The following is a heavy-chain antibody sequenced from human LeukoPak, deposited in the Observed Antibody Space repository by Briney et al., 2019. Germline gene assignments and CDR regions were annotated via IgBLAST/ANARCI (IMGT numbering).Heavy chain of an antibody. Sequence: ASVKVSCKASGYTFTSYGISRVRQATGQGLEWMGWISAYNGNTNYAQKLQGRVTMTTDTSTSTAYMELRSLRSDDTAVYYCARVTKYCSSTSCYYYYYYMDVWGKGTTVTVSS. D-gene: IGHD2-2*01. V-gene: IGHV1-18*01. CDR1: GYTFTSYG. CDR3: ARVTKYCSSTSCYYYYYYMDV. CDR2: ISAYNGNT. J-gene: IGHJ6*03.